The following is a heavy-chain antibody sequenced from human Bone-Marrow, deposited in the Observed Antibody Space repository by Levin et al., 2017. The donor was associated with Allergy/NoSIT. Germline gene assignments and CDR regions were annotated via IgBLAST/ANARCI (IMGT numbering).Heavy chain of an antibody. CDR1: GFNFDTAW. Sequence: SGESLKISCVASGFNFDTAWMHWVRQAPGKRPVWVARIKNDGTNIAYADFVKGRFIISRDNGENSLYLQMSSLRAEDTAVYYCVKEHIVDPYFDSWGQGTLFNVSS. CDR3: VKEHIVDPYFDS. CDR2: IKNDGTNI. D-gene: IGHD2-15*01. J-gene: IGHJ4*02. V-gene: IGHV3-74*01.